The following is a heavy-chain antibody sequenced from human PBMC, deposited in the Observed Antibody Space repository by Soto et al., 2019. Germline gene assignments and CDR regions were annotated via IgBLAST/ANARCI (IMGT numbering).Heavy chain of an antibody. Sequence: GGSLRLSCAASGFTFSSYWMSWVRQAPGKGLERVANIKQDGSEKYYVDSVKGRFTISRDNAKNSLYLQMNSLRAEDTAVYYCARVDLLRYCSSTSCSRLNYYYYMDVWGKGTTVTVSS. D-gene: IGHD2-2*01. CDR2: IKQDGSEK. CDR1: GFTFSSYW. V-gene: IGHV3-7*01. CDR3: ARVDLLRYCSSTSCSRLNYYYYMDV. J-gene: IGHJ6*03.